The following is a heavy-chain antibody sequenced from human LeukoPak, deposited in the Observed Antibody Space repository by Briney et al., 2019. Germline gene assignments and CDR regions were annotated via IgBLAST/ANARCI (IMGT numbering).Heavy chain of an antibody. Sequence: ASVKLFCKASGRPFSSNTISWVRQAPGQAREWMGYISAYNCHTNYVQKFQGRVTMTTDTSTSTAYMELRSLRSDDTAVFYCARCGSGSHPADPYYYYMDVWGKGTTVTISS. CDR2: ISAYNCHT. J-gene: IGHJ6*03. CDR3: ARCGSGSHPADPYYYYMDV. CDR1: GRPFSSNT. V-gene: IGHV1-18*01. D-gene: IGHD3-10*01.